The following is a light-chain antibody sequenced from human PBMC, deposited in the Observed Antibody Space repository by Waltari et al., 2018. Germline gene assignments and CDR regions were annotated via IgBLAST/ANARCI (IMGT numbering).Light chain of an antibody. J-gene: IGKJ3*01. CDR1: PCVLNSCNNKNC. CDR2: WES. V-gene: IGKV4-1*01. CDR3: QQYFGTSTFI. Sequence: DLVMTLSPRPLPLSLGERATFACKSRPCVLNSCNNKNCLAWYQQKPGQPPKLLIYWESTRRSGVPDRFSGSGSGTDFTLTISSLQAEDVAVYYCQQYFGTSTFIFGPGTKVDIK.